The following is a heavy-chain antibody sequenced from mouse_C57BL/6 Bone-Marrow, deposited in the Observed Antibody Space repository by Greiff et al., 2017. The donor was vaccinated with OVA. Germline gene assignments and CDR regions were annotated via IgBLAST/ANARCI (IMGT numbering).Heavy chain of an antibody. CDR2: INPSSGYT. CDR1: GYTFTSYW. D-gene: IGHD1-1*01. CDR3: ARSPPIYYYGSSYWYVDV. Sequence: QVQLQQSGAELAKPGASVKLSCKASGYTFTSYWMHWVKQRPGQGLEWIGYINPSSGYTKYNQKFKDKATLTADKSSSTAYMQLSSLTYEDSAVYYCARSPPIYYYGSSYWYVDVWGTGTTVTVSS. V-gene: IGHV1-7*01. J-gene: IGHJ1*03.